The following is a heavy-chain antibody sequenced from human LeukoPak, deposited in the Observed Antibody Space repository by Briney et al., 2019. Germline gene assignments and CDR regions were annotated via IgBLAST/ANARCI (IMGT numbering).Heavy chain of an antibody. CDR2: ISGSGTGT. CDR1: GFTFSSSA. CDR3: AKEGGTGTRFDY. J-gene: IGHJ4*02. D-gene: IGHD1-7*01. Sequence: PGGSLRVSCAASGFTFSSSAMSWVRQAPGKGLYWVSAISGSGTGTYYADSVKGRFTISRDNSKNTLYLQMNSLRAEDTAVYYCAKEGGTGTRFDYWGQGTLVTVSS. V-gene: IGHV3-23*01.